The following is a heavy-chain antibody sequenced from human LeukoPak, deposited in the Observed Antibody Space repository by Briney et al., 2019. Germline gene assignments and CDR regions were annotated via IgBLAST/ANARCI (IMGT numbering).Heavy chain of an antibody. CDR3: ARERRPPDAFDI. Sequence: SVKVSCKASGGTFSSYAISWVRQAPGRGLEWMGGIIPIFGTANYAQKFQGRVTITTDESTSTAYMELSSLRSEDTAVYYCARERRPPDAFDIWGQGTMVTVSS. J-gene: IGHJ3*02. V-gene: IGHV1-69*05. CDR1: GGTFSSYA. CDR2: IIPIFGTA.